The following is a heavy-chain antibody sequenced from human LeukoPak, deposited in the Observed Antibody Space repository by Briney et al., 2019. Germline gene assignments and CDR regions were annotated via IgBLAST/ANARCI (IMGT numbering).Heavy chain of an antibody. V-gene: IGHV3-73*01. J-gene: IGHJ4*02. Sequence: GGSLRLSCAASGFTLSGSDMHWVRPASEKGGEWVGRIRGKANSYATEYAASVKGRFTISRDDSKNTTYLQMNSMRTEDTAVYYCTRLREDYGDFDYWGQGTLVTVSS. CDR1: GFTLSGSD. CDR3: TRLREDYGDFDY. D-gene: IGHD4-17*01. CDR2: IRGKANSYAT.